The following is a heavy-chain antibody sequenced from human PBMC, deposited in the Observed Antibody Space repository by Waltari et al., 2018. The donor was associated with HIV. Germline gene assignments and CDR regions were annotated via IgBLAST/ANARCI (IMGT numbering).Heavy chain of an antibody. J-gene: IGHJ4*02. D-gene: IGHD1-26*01. Sequence: EVQLVESGGGLVKPGGSLRLSCAASGFTFSSYSMNWVRQAPGKGLEWVSSISSSSSYIYYADSVKGRFTISRDNAKNSLYLQMNSLRAEDTAVYYCARGRDGGSYGGSYWGQGTLVTVSS. CDR1: GFTFSSYS. V-gene: IGHV3-21*01. CDR3: ARGRDGGSYGGSY. CDR2: ISSSSSYI.